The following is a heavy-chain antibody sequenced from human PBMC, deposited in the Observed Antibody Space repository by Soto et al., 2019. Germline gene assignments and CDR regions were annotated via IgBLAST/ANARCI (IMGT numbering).Heavy chain of an antibody. CDR1: GYTFTIYY. J-gene: IGHJ6*02. V-gene: IGHV1-46*01. Sequence: QVQLVQSGAEVKKPGASVKVSCKAFGYTFTIYYIHWVRQAPGQGLEWMGVINTSGGSPTYAQKFQDRATMTRDTSKSTVYMELSSLRSEDTAVYYCSRGGRHSDYYYYYGMDVWGQGTTVTVSS. D-gene: IGHD6-25*01. CDR3: SRGGRHSDYYYYYGMDV. CDR2: INTSGGSP.